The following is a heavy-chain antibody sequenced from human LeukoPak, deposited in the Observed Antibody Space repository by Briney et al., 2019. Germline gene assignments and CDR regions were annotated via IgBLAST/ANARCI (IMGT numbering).Heavy chain of an antibody. D-gene: IGHD3-22*01. J-gene: IGHJ3*02. V-gene: IGHV4-31*03. CDR3: ARVPDYYDSSDLAFDI. CDR2: IYYSGST. CDR1: GGSISSSSYY. Sequence: SGTLSLTCTVSGGSISSSSYYWGWIRQPPGKGLEWIGYIYYSGSTYYNPSLKSRVTISVDTSKNQFSLKLSSVTAADTAVYYCARVPDYYDSSDLAFDIWGQGTMVTVSS.